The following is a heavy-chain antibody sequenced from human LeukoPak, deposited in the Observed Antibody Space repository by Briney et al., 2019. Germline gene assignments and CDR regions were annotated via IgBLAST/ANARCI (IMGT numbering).Heavy chain of an antibody. CDR2: ISWNSGSI. J-gene: IGHJ5*02. V-gene: IGHV3-9*01. Sequence: GRSLRLSCAASGFTFDDYAMHWVRHAPGKGLEWVSGISWNSGSIVYADSVKGRFTISRDNAKNSLYLQMNSLRAEDTALYYCAKGRDKYQLLSKNWFDPWGQGTLVTVSS. CDR1: GFTFDDYA. CDR3: AKGRDKYQLLSKNWFDP. D-gene: IGHD2-2*01.